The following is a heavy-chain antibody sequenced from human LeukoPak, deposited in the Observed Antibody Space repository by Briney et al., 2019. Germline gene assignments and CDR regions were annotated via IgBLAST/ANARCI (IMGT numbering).Heavy chain of an antibody. D-gene: IGHD2-21*01. CDR1: GYTFTGYY. CDR3: ASEGDYYYGMDV. V-gene: IGHV1-2*02. Sequence: ASVKVSCKASGYTFTGYYMHWVRQAPGQGLEWMGWINPNSGGTNYAQKFQGRVTMTRDTSISTAYMELSSLRSEDTAVYYCASEGDYYYGMDVWGQGTTVTVSS. J-gene: IGHJ6*02. CDR2: INPNSGGT.